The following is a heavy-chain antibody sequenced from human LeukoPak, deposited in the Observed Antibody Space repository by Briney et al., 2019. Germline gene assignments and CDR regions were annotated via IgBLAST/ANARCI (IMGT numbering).Heavy chain of an antibody. V-gene: IGHV3-7*01. J-gene: IGHJ4*02. D-gene: IGHD3-22*01. CDR1: GFTFSSYA. CDR3: ARDGYYYDSSGYLFDY. Sequence: GGSLRLSCAASGFTFSSYAMHWVRQAPGKGLEWVANIKQDGSEKYYVDSVKGRFTISRDNAKNSLYLQMNSLRAEDTAVYYCARDGYYYDSSGYLFDYWGQGTLVTVSS. CDR2: IKQDGSEK.